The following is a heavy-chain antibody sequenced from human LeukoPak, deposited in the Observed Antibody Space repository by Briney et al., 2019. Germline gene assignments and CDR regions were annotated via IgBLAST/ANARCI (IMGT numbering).Heavy chain of an antibody. CDR1: GGSISSYY. V-gene: IGHV4-59*01. CDR3: ARARVIVATTKNWFDP. CDR2: IYYSGST. J-gene: IGHJ5*02. D-gene: IGHD5-12*01. Sequence: SETLSLTCTVSGGSISSYYWSWIRQPPGKGLEWIGYIYYSGSTNYNPSLKSRVTISVDTSKNQFSLKLSSVTAADTAVYYCARARVIVATTKNWFDPWGQGTLVTVSS.